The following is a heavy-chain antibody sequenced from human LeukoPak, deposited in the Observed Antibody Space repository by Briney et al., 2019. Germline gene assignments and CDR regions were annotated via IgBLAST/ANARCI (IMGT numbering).Heavy chain of an antibody. CDR1: GYTFTSYG. J-gene: IGHJ6*02. D-gene: IGHD3-22*01. Sequence: ASVKVSCKASGYTFTSYGISWVRQAPGQGLEWMGWISAYNGNTNYAQKLQGRVTMTTDTSTSTAYMELRSLRSDDTAVYYCARVYYYDSSGAYYYGMDVWGQGTTVTVSS. CDR3: ARVYYYDSSGAYYYGMDV. CDR2: ISAYNGNT. V-gene: IGHV1-18*01.